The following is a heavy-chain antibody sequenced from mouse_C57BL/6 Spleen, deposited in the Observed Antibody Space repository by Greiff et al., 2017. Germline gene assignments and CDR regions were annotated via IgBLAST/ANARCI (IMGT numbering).Heavy chain of an antibody. D-gene: IGHD2-1*01. CDR2: IDPENGDT. V-gene: IGHV14-4*01. Sequence: EVQLQQSGAELVRPGASVKLSCTASGFNIKDDYMHWVKQRPEQGLEWIGWIDPENGDTEYASKFQGKATITADTSSNTAYLQLSSLTSEDTAVYYCTRVYYGNSCYAMDYWGQGTSVTVSS. J-gene: IGHJ4*01. CDR1: GFNIKDDY. CDR3: TRVYYGNSCYAMDY.